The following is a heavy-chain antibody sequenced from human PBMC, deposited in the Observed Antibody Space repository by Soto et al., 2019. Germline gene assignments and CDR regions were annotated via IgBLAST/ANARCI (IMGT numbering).Heavy chain of an antibody. D-gene: IGHD1-26*01. CDR3: ARDVGGSYPAYFDY. Sequence: EVQLTESGGGLVKPGGSLRLSCAASGFSFSGYNMNCVRQAPGKGQEWVSYISSSGTYIYFADSVKGRFTISRDNAKNSVNLQMNSLRAEDTALYYCARDVGGSYPAYFDYWGQGTLVTVSS. V-gene: IGHV3-21*01. CDR2: ISSSGTYI. J-gene: IGHJ4*02. CDR1: GFSFSGYN.